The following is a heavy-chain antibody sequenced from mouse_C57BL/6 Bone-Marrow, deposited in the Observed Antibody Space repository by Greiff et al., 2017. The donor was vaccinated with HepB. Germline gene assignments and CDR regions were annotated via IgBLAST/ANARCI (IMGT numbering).Heavy chain of an antibody. J-gene: IGHJ1*03. Sequence: EVKLMESGGGLVQPGGSLKLSCAASGFTFSDYGMAWVRQAPRKGPEWVAFISNLAYSIYYADTVTGRFTISRENAKNTLYLEMSSLRSEDTAMYYCARYYDYWYFDVWGTGTTVTVSS. D-gene: IGHD2-4*01. V-gene: IGHV5-15*01. CDR1: GFTFSDYG. CDR2: ISNLAYSI. CDR3: ARYYDYWYFDV.